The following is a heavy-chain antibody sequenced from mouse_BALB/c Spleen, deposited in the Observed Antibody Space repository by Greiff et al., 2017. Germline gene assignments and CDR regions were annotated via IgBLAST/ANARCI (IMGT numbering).Heavy chain of an antibody. CDR3: AREAYFDY. J-gene: IGHJ2*01. CDR2: ISTYYGDA. Sequence: VQLQQSGAELVRPGVSVKISCKGSGYTFTDYAMHWVKQSHAKSLEWIGVISTYYGDASYNQKFKGKATMTVDKSSSTAYMELARLTSEDSAIYYCAREAYFDYWGQGTTLTVSS. CDR1: GYTFTDYA. V-gene: IGHV1S137*01.